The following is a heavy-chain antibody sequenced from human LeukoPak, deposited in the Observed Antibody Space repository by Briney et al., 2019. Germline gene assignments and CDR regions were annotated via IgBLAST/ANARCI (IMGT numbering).Heavy chain of an antibody. V-gene: IGHV1-69*13. CDR1: GGTFSSYA. CDR3: ARDGGYDILTGYWGFDY. CDR2: IIPIFGTA. D-gene: IGHD3-9*01. Sequence: SVKVSCKASGGTFSSYAISWVRQAPGQGLEWMGGIIPIFGTANYAQKFQCRVTITADESTSTAYMELSSLRSEDTAVYYCARDGGYDILTGYWGFDYWGQGTLVTVSS. J-gene: IGHJ4*02.